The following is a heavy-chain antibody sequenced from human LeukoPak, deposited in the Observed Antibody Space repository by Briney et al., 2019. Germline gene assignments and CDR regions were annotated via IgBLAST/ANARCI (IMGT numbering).Heavy chain of an antibody. CDR1: GFTFSSYA. D-gene: IGHD5-18*01. Sequence: GGSLRLSCAASGFTFSSYAMSWVRQAPGKGLEWVSAISGSGGSTYYADSVKGRFTISRDNSKNTLYLQMNSLRAEDTAVYYCAKAERGYSYGYYFDHWGQGTLVTVSS. CDR3: AKAERGYSYGYYFDH. J-gene: IGHJ4*02. V-gene: IGHV3-23*01. CDR2: ISGSGGST.